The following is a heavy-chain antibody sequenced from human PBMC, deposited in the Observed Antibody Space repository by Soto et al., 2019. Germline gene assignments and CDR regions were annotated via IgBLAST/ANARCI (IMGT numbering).Heavy chain of an antibody. CDR1: GDSVSSGDYY. D-gene: IGHD3-16*01. CDR2: IYFSGRT. V-gene: IGHV4-61*08. CDR3: ARVPIDTYMIYWSDP. J-gene: IGHJ5*02. Sequence: SETLSLTCTVSGDSVSSGDYYWTWIRQPPGKGLEWVGHIYFSGRTNYIPSLESRVTISLDTSKNQFSLKLTSVTAADAAVYYCARVPIDTYMIYWSDPWGQGTLVTVSS.